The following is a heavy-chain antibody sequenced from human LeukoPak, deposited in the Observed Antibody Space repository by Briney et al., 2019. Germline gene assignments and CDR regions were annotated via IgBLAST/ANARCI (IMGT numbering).Heavy chain of an antibody. CDR2: IYSGGST. J-gene: IGHJ4*02. CDR3: ARVYGDYVDYFDY. V-gene: IGHV3-53*01. CDR1: GFTVSSNY. Sequence: GGSLRLSCAASGFTVSSNYMSWVRQAPGKGLEWVSVIYSGGSTYYADFVKGRFTISRDNSKNTLYLQMNSLRAEDTAVYYCARVYGDYVDYFDYWGQGTLVTVSS. D-gene: IGHD4-17*01.